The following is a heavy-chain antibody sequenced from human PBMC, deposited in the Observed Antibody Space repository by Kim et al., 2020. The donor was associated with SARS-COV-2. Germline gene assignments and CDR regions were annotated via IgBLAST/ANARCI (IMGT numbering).Heavy chain of an antibody. CDR1: GFNFDDYV. CDR3: AKVVDNWNCNFDY. CDR2: MSGRGGST. V-gene: IGHV3-23*01. D-gene: IGHD1-7*01. Sequence: GGSLRLSCAASGFNFDDYVMTWVRQAPGKGLEWVSAMSGRGGSTFYANSVKGRFTISRDSSTNTVYLQMNSLRADDTAVYYCAKVVDNWNCNFDYWGQG. J-gene: IGHJ4*02.